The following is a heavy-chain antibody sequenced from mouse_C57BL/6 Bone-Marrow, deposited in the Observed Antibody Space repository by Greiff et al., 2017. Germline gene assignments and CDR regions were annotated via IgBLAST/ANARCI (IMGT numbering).Heavy chain of an antibody. CDR1: GYSITSGYY. J-gene: IGHJ2*01. Sequence: DVKLVESGPGLVKPSQSLSLTCSVTGYSITSGYYWNWIRQFPGNKLEWMGYISYDGSNNYNPSLKNRISITRDTSKNQFFLKLNSVTTEDTATYYCARRGVTTWYFDYWGQGTTLTVSS. CDR2: ISYDGSN. V-gene: IGHV3-6*01. D-gene: IGHD2-2*01. CDR3: ARRGVTTWYFDY.